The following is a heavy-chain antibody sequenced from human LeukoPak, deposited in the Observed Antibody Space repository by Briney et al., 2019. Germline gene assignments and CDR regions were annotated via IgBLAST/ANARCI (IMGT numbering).Heavy chain of an antibody. J-gene: IGHJ3*02. D-gene: IGHD2-15*01. V-gene: IGHV4-34*01. CDR3: ARGGIVVVVAATSFDI. CDR2: INHSGST. Sequence: PSETLSLTCAVYGGPFSGYYWSWIRQPPGKGLEWIGEINHSGSTNYNPSLKSRVTISVDTSKNQFSLKLSSVTAADTAVYYCARGGIVVVVAATSFDIWGQGTMVTVSS. CDR1: GGPFSGYY.